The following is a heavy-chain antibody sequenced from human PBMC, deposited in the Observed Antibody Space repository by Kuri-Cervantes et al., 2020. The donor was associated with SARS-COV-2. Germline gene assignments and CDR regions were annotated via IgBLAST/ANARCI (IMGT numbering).Heavy chain of an antibody. D-gene: IGHD5-18*01. CDR2: IIPIFGTA. CDR1: GGTFRNYA. CDR3: ARVRGYSYSYRGDYYMDV. J-gene: IGHJ6*03. V-gene: IGHV1-69*05. Sequence: SVPVSCKASGGTFRNYAISWVRQAPGQGREWMGGIIPIFGTANYAQKFQGRVAITTDESTSTAYMELSRLRSEDTAVYYCARVRGYSYSYRGDYYMDVWGKGTTVTVSS.